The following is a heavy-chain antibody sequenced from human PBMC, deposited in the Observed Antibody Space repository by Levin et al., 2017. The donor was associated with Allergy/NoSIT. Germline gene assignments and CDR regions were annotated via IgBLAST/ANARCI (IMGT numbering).Heavy chain of an antibody. Sequence: PGGSLRLSCTASGFTFSSYAMHWVRQAPGKGLEYVSTISSDGGGTYYANSVKGRFTISRDNSENTLYLQVGSLRADDMAVYYCASSGSSGWYLPYWGQGTLVTVSS. J-gene: IGHJ4*02. CDR1: GFTFSSYA. CDR2: ISSDGGGT. V-gene: IGHV3-64*01. D-gene: IGHD6-19*01. CDR3: ASSGSSGWYLPY.